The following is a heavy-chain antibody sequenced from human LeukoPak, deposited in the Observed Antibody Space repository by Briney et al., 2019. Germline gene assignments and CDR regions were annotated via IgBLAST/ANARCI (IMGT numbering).Heavy chain of an antibody. J-gene: IGHJ4*02. CDR1: GFTFSGSA. CDR2: IRSKANSYAT. V-gene: IGHV3-73*01. CDR3: TRLSTTPSNTIMNY. Sequence: GGSLRLSCAASGFTFSGSAMHWVRQASGKGLEWVGRIRSKANSYATAYAASVKGRFTISRDDSKNTAYLQMNSLKTEDTAVYYCTRLSTTPSNTIMNYWGQGTLVTVSS. D-gene: IGHD3-9*01.